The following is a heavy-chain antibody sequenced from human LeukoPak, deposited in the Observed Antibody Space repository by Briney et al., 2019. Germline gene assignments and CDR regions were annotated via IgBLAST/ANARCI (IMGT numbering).Heavy chain of an antibody. CDR3: AREISGTPRYYYYMDV. CDR1: GGTFSIYA. V-gene: IGHV1-69*05. CDR2: IIPIFGTE. Sequence: ASVKVSCKASGGTFSIYAISWVRQAPGQGLGWVGRIIPIFGTENNAHKFHGRVTITTDESTSTAYMELSSLRSEDTAVYYCAREISGTPRYYYYMDVWGKGTTVTVSS. J-gene: IGHJ6*03. D-gene: IGHD2-2*01.